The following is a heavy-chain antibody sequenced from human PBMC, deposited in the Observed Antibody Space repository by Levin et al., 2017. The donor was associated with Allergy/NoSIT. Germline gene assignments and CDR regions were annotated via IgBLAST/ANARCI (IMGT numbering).Heavy chain of an antibody. Sequence: GGSLRLSCTASGFTFGDYAMSWFRQAPGKGLEWVGFIRRRAYGGTTEYAASVKGRFTISRDDSKSIVYLQMSSLKTEDTAVSYCSSDEFGSNILHYAGDYWGQGTLVTVSS. D-gene: IGHD2/OR15-2a*01. V-gene: IGHV3-49*03. J-gene: IGHJ4*02. CDR2: IRRRAYGGTT. CDR3: SSDEFGSNILHYAGDY. CDR1: GFTFGDYA.